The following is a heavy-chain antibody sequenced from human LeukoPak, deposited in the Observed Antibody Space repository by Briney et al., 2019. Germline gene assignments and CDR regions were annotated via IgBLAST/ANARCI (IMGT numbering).Heavy chain of an antibody. V-gene: IGHV3-23*01. D-gene: IGHD1-26*01. Sequence: GGSLRLSCAASGFTFGSYAMSWVRQAPGKGLEWVSAVSVSGGNTYYADSVRGRFTISKDNSKNTLFLQMNSLRAEDTAIYYCAKNRVGATPWSFDYWGQGTLVTVSS. J-gene: IGHJ4*02. CDR2: VSVSGGNT. CDR1: GFTFGSYA. CDR3: AKNRVGATPWSFDY.